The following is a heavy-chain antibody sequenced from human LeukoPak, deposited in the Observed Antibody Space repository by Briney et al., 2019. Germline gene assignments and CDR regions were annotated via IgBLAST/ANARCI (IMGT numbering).Heavy chain of an antibody. D-gene: IGHD6-13*01. V-gene: IGHV4-59*01. Sequence: SETLSLTCAVYGGSFSGYYWSWIRQPPEKGLEWIGYIYYSGSTNYNPSLKSRVTISVDTSKNQFSLKLSSVTAADTAVYYCARWGVATAGSNWFDPWGQGTLVTVSS. J-gene: IGHJ5*02. CDR2: IYYSGST. CDR1: GGSFSGYY. CDR3: ARWGVATAGSNWFDP.